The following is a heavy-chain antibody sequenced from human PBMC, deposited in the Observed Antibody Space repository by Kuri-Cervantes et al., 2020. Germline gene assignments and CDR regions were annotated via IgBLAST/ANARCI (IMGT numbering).Heavy chain of an antibody. J-gene: IGHJ4*02. CDR2: IRYDGSNK. Sequence: GESLKISCVASGFTFSNYGMHWVRQAPGKGLEWVTFIRYDGSNKYYADSVKGRFTISRDNSKNTLYLQMHNLRADDTAIYYCAKDRNQQWPCPPDSWGQGTLVTVSS. CDR3: AKDRNQQWPCPPDS. V-gene: IGHV3-30*02. CDR1: GFTFSNYG. D-gene: IGHD6-19*01.